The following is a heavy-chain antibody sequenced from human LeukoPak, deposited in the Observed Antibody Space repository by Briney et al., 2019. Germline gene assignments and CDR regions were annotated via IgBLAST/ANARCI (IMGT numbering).Heavy chain of an antibody. CDR1: GYTFINYA. J-gene: IGHJ4*02. Sequence: ASVKVSCKASGYTFINYAINWGHQAPGQRPEWIGWINAVNGNTEYSQKFQGRVTITRDTSASTAYMELSSLRSEDTAVYYCARGPRAAADDYWGQGTLVTVSS. CDR3: ARGPRAAADDY. CDR2: INAVNGNT. V-gene: IGHV1-3*01. D-gene: IGHD6-13*01.